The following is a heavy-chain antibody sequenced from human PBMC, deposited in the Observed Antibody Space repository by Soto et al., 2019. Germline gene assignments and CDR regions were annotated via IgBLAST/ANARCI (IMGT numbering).Heavy chain of an antibody. V-gene: IGHV3-23*01. J-gene: IGHJ4*02. CDR2: ISDSGIRT. Sequence: DVQLLESGGGFIQPGGSLRLSCSASGFSISDYAMSWVRQAPGKGLEWVSSISDSGIRTFYRDSVKGRFAISRDTSKNMVYLQMNNMGVGDTAVYYGAKDGIRKDDYWGPGTMVTVSS. CDR1: GFSISDYA. CDR3: AKDGIRKDDY.